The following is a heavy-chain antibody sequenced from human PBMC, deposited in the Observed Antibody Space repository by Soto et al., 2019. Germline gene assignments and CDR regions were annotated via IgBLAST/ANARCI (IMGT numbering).Heavy chain of an antibody. Sequence: GGSLRLSCAASGFTFSNHEMNWVRQAPGKGLEWVSYISDSGSTIYYADSVKGRFTISRDNAKNSLYLQMNSLRAEDTAVYFCARSPAVYSGYWRRADFDYSGQGTVVTVSS. CDR1: GFTFSNHE. J-gene: IGHJ4*02. D-gene: IGHD5-12*01. V-gene: IGHV3-48*03. CDR3: ARSPAVYSGYWRRADFDY. CDR2: ISDSGSTI.